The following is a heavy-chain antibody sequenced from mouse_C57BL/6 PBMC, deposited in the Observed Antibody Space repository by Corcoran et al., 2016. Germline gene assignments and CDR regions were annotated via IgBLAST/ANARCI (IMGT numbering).Heavy chain of an antibody. V-gene: IGHV1-26*01. CDR2: INPNNGGT. Sequence: EVQLQQSGPELVKPGASVKISCKASGYTFTDYYMNWVKQSHGKSLEWIGDINPNNGGTSYNQKFKGKATLTVDKSSSTAYMELRSLTSEDSAVYYCARRDYDGYFAYWGQGTLVTVSA. CDR1: GYTFTDYY. D-gene: IGHD2-3*01. CDR3: ARRDYDGYFAY. J-gene: IGHJ3*01.